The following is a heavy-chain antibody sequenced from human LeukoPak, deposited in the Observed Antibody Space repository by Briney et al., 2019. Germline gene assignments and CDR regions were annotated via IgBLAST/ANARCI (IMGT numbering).Heavy chain of an antibody. V-gene: IGHV4-59*08. D-gene: IGHD3-16*02. Sequence: PSETLSLTCTVSGGSMSTYYWSWIRQPPGKGLEWIGYIYDNGYTHYNPSLKSRVSISLDTSKSQFSLNLSSVTAADTAVYYCAIRAFGGVIAANWFDPWGQGTLVTVSS. CDR1: GGSMSTYY. CDR2: IYDNGYT. CDR3: AIRAFGGVIAANWFDP. J-gene: IGHJ5*02.